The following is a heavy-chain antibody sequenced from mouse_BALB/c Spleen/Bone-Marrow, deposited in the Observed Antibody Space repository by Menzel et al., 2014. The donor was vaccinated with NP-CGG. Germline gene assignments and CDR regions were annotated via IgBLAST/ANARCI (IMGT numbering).Heavy chain of an antibody. CDR1: GFTFXSFG. D-gene: IGHD2-4*01. V-gene: IGHV5-17*02. CDR3: ARNYDFWFGY. J-gene: IGHJ3*01. CDR2: ISSGSRTI. Sequence: EVKLMESGGGLVQPGGSRKLSCAASGFTFXSFGMHWVRQAPEKGLEWVAYISSGSRTIYYADTVKGRFTISRDNPKNTLFLQMTSLRSEDTAMYYCARNYDFWFGYWGQGTLVTVSA.